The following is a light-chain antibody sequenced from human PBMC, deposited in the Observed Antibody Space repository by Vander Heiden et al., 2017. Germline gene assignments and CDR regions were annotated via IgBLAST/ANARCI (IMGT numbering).Light chain of an antibody. CDR3: SAYTSSHTLV. Sequence: QSALPQPASVSGSAGQSITLSFTRTSSNVGGYNEVSGYQQRPGKATELMIYDVSTRPAGVSNRFSGSKSGNTASLTISGLQAEDEADYYCSAYTSSHTLVFGGGTKLTVL. CDR2: DVS. J-gene: IGLJ3*02. V-gene: IGLV2-14*03. CDR1: SSNVGGYNE.